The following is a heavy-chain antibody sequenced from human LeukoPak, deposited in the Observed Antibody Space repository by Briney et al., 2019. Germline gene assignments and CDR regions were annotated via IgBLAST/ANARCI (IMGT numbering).Heavy chain of an antibody. D-gene: IGHD1-26*01. CDR2: IKQDGSKN. CDR3: ARDKIVGATYFDY. J-gene: IGHJ4*02. V-gene: IGHV3-7*01. CDR1: GFTFSTYW. Sequence: PGGSPRLSCAASGFTFSTYWMSWVRQAPGKGLEWVANIKQDGSKNYYVESVKGRFTISRDNAKNSLYLQMNSLRVEDTAVYYCARDKIVGATYFDYWGQGTLVTVSS.